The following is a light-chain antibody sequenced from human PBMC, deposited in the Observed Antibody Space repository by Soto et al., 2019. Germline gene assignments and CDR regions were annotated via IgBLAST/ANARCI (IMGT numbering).Light chain of an antibody. J-gene: IGLJ2*01. CDR3: QTWGSGTLV. V-gene: IGLV4-69*01. CDR2: VNSDGSH. CDR1: SGYSSYA. Sequence: QLVLTQSPSASASLGASVKLTCTLSSGYSSYAIAWHQQQPEKGPRYLMKVNSDGSHNKGDGIPDRFSGSGSGAERYLTIASLQSEDEADYCCQTWGSGTLVFGGGTTLTVL.